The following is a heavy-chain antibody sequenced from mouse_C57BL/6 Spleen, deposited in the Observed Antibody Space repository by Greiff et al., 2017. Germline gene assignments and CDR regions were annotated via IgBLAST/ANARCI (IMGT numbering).Heavy chain of an antibody. CDR2: ISSGGDYI. D-gene: IGHD2-1*01. J-gene: IGHJ1*03. CDR3: TRGDYGNYWYFDV. CDR1: GFTFSSYA. V-gene: IGHV5-9-1*02. Sequence: DVMLVESGEGLVKPGGSLKLSCAASGFTFSSYAMSWVRQTPEKRLEWVAYISSGGDYIYYADTVKGRFTISRDNARNTLYLQMSSLKSEDTAMYYCTRGDYGNYWYFDVWGTGTTVTVSS.